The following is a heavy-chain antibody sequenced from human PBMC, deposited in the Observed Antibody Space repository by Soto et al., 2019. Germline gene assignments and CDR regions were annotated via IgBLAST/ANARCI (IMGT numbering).Heavy chain of an antibody. CDR2: IYHSGST. CDR3: ASSRPQDYDFWSGYYYFDY. Sequence: AETLSLACAVSGGSISSSNWSTWVRQPPGKGLEWIGQIYHSGSTNYTPSLKSRVTISVDKSKNQFSLKLSSVTAADTAVYYCASSRPQDYDFWSGYYYFDYWGQGTLVS. J-gene: IGHJ4*02. CDR1: GGSISSSNW. V-gene: IGHV4-4*02. D-gene: IGHD3-3*01.